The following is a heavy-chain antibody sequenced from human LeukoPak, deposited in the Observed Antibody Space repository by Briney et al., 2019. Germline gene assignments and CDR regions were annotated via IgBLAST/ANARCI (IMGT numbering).Heavy chain of an antibody. Sequence: KPSETLSLTCAVYGGSFSGYYWSWIRQPPGKGLEWIGEINHSGSTNYNPSLKSRVTISVDTSKNQFSLKLSSVTAADTAVYYCARLSYDYVWGRTTNYFDYWGQGTLVTVSS. CDR3: ARLSYDYVWGRTTNYFDY. CDR2: INHSGST. J-gene: IGHJ4*02. CDR1: GGSFSGYY. V-gene: IGHV4-34*01. D-gene: IGHD3-16*01.